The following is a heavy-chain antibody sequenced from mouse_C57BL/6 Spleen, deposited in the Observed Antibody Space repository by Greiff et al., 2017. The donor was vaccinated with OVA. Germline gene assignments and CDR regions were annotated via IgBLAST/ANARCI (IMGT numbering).Heavy chain of an antibody. Sequence: EVKLMESGGGLVKPGGSLKLSCAASGFTFSSYAMSWVRQTPEKRLEWVATISDGGSYTYYPDNVKGRFTISRDNAKNNLYLQMSHLKSEDTAMYYCAREGSGYDLYYAMDYWGQGTSVTVSS. J-gene: IGHJ4*01. D-gene: IGHD2-2*01. CDR3: AREGSGYDLYYAMDY. CDR2: ISDGGSYT. CDR1: GFTFSSYA. V-gene: IGHV5-4*01.